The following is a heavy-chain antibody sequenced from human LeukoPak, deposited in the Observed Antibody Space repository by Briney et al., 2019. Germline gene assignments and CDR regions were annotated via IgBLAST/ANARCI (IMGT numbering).Heavy chain of an antibody. Sequence: SETLSLTCTVSGGSVSSSRYYWGWVRQPPGKGLEWIGTIYYSGSTYYNPSLNSRVTISVDTSKNQFSLKLNSVTAADTAVYYCVSDALSITHYYGSGEGYWGQGTLVTVSS. V-gene: IGHV4-39*01. J-gene: IGHJ4*02. D-gene: IGHD6-25*01. CDR3: VSDALSITHYYGSGEGY. CDR2: IYYSGST. CDR1: GGSVSSSRYY.